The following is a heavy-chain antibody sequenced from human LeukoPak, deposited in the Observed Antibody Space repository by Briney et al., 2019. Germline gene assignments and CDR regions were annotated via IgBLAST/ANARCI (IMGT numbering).Heavy chain of an antibody. Sequence: PSETLSLTCAVYGGSFSGYYWSWIRQPPGKGLEWIGEINHSGSTNYNPSLKSRVTISVDTSKSQFSLKLTSVTAADTAVYYCARRDSRGWLDYWGQGTLVTVSS. CDR2: INHSGST. CDR3: ARRDSRGWLDY. J-gene: IGHJ4*02. V-gene: IGHV4-34*01. CDR1: GGSFSGYY. D-gene: IGHD6-19*01.